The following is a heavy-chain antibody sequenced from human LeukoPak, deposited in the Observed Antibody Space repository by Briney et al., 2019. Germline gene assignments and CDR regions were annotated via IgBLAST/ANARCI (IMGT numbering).Heavy chain of an antibody. CDR2: VNPQGST. CDR3: AREGGPYRPLDY. CDR1: GGSISSYY. Sequence: SSETLSLTCTVSGGSISSYYWSWIRQPPGKGLEWIGEVNPQGSTNYNPSLMGRVAISVDMSENHISLQLTSVTAADTAVYYCAREGGPYRPLDYSGQGTLVTVSS. J-gene: IGHJ4*02. V-gene: IGHV4-4*08.